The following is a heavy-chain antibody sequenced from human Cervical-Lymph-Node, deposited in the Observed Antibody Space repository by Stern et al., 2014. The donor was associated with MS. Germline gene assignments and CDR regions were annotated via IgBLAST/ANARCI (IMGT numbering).Heavy chain of an antibody. CDR3: XXDPNYYDSRESGGHGWFDP. J-gene: IGHJ5*02. CDR2: ISAYNGNT. V-gene: IGHV1-18*01. Sequence: VQLVESGAEVKKPGASVKVSCKASGYTFTSYGISWVRQAPGQGLEWMGWISAYNGNTNYAQNLQGRVTMTTDTSTSTAYMEVRSLRSDDTXXXXXXXDPNYYDSRESGGHGWFDPWGQGTLVTV. CDR1: GYTFTSYG. D-gene: IGHD3-22*01.